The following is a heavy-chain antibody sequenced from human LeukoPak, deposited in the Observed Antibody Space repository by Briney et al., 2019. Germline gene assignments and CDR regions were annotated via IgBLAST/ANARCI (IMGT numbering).Heavy chain of an antibody. J-gene: IGHJ4*02. D-gene: IGHD6-13*01. CDR3: ARDGSRVRAAADHFDY. V-gene: IGHV3-21*01. Sequence: PGGSLRLSCAASGFTFSSYAMSWVRQAPGKGLEWVSSISSSSSYIYYADSVKGRFTISRDNAKNSLYLQMNSLRAEDTAVYYCARDGSRVRAAADHFDYWGQGTLVTVSS. CDR2: ISSSSSYI. CDR1: GFTFSSYA.